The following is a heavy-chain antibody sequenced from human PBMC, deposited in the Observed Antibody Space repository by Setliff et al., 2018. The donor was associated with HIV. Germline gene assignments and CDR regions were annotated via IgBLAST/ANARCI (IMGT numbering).Heavy chain of an antibody. CDR1: GYSISSGSY. V-gene: IGHV4-38-2*01. CDR2: IFHSGST. Sequence: SETLSLTCVVSGYSISSGSYWGWIRQPPGKGLEWIGSIFHSGSTSYNPSLKSRVTISVDTSKNQFSLKLTSVTAADTAVYYSPIPASSLAPNWGRGTQVTVSS. CDR3: PIPASSLAPN. J-gene: IGHJ4*02.